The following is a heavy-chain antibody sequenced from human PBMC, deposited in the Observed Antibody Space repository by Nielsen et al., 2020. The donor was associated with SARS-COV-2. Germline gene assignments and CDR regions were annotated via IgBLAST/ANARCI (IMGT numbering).Heavy chain of an antibody. Sequence: GESLKISCGASGFSLSRHTMNWVRQAPGKGLEWVADIKPDGSEKFYVDSVKGRFTISRDNAKNTLYLQINSLRADDTAVYYCVRDKEAPGALDVWGQGTTVTVS. D-gene: IGHD3-10*01. CDR3: VRDKEAPGALDV. J-gene: IGHJ6*02. CDR2: IKPDGSEK. CDR1: GFSLSRHT. V-gene: IGHV3-7*01.